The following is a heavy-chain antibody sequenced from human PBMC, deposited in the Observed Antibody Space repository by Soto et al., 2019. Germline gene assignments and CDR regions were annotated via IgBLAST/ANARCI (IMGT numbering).Heavy chain of an antibody. Sequence: SETLSLTFTASGGSISSSSYHWGWIRQPPGKGLEWIGSIYYSGSTYYNPSLKSRVTISVDTPKNQFPLKLSSVTAADTAVYYCARSAKAYYDILTGYMYYYGMDVWGQGTTVS. V-gene: IGHV4-39*01. CDR1: GGSISSSSYH. CDR3: ARSAKAYYDILTGYMYYYGMDV. D-gene: IGHD3-9*01. CDR2: IYYSGST. J-gene: IGHJ6*02.